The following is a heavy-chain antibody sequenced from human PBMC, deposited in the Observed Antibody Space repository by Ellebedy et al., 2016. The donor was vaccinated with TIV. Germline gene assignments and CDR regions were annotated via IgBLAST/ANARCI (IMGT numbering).Heavy chain of an antibody. Sequence: PGGSLRLSCAASGFTVSSNYMSWVRQAPGKGLEWVAVISYDGSNKYYADSVKGRFTISRDNSKNTLYLQMNSLRVEDTAVYYCASRPNGDYHFLDYWGQGTLVTVSS. CDR1: GFTVSSNY. D-gene: IGHD4-17*01. J-gene: IGHJ4*02. CDR2: ISYDGSNK. V-gene: IGHV3-30*03. CDR3: ASRPNGDYHFLDY.